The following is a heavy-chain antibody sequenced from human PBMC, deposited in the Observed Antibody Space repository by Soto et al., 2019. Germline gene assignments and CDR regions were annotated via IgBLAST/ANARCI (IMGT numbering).Heavy chain of an antibody. V-gene: IGHV4-31*03. CDR3: ARRWGRTFDY. J-gene: IGHJ4*02. Sequence: PSETLSLTCTVSGGSISSGNYYWSWIRQHPGKGLEWIGYIYYSGSTSYNPSLKSRVTISVDTSKNHFSLKLSSVTAADTAVYYCARRWGRTFDYWGQGTLVTVSS. D-gene: IGHD7-27*01. CDR2: IYYSGST. CDR1: GGSISSGNYY.